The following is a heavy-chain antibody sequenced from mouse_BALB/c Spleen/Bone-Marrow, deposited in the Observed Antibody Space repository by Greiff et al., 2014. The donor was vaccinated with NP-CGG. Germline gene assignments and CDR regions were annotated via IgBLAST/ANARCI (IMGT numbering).Heavy chain of an antibody. Sequence: VQLQQSGPDLVKPGASVKLSCKASGYSFTGYFLNWVRQSHGKSLEWIGHINPFNGDTFYNQKFKGKATLTVDKSSTTAHMELLSLTSEDSAVYYCGRWGDGYYYAMDYWGQGTSVTVSS. CDR1: GYSFTGYF. V-gene: IGHV1-37*01. CDR3: GRWGDGYYYAMDY. D-gene: IGHD2-3*01. CDR2: INPFNGDT. J-gene: IGHJ4*01.